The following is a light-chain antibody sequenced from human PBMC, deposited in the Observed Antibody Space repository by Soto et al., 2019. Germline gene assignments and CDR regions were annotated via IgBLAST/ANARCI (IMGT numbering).Light chain of an antibody. Sequence: DVQMTQSPSSLSAFVGDRVTITCRASHGIAPYLVWFQQKPEKVPKLLNYATSTLQSGVPSRFSGSGSATDFTLTINCLQREDVGTYYCQKYNSAPLTFGGGTKVEIK. J-gene: IGKJ4*01. V-gene: IGKV1-27*01. CDR3: QKYNSAPLT. CDR2: ATS. CDR1: HGIAPY.